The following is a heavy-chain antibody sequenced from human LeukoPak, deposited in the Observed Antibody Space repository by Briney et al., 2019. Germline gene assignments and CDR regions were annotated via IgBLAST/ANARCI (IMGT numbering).Heavy chain of an antibody. CDR2: FDPRDGET. CDR1: GFTLSEIS. CDR3: ATGVYCATTTCPGYGNYYYFMDV. V-gene: IGHV1-24*01. Sequence: GASVKVSCKVSGFTLSEISMHWVRQAPGKGLEWVGGFDPRDGETVYAERFRGRVILTDDRSANTAYMDLRSLGADDTAVYYCATGVYCATTTCPGYGNYYYFMDVWGEGTTVTV. D-gene: IGHD2-21*01. J-gene: IGHJ6*03.